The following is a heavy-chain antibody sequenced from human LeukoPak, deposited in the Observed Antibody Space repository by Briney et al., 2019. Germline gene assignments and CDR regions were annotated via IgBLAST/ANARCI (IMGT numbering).Heavy chain of an antibody. J-gene: IGHJ6*03. V-gene: IGHV3-20*04. CDR1: GFTFDDYG. CDR2: INWNGGST. Sequence: GGSLRLSCAASGFTFDDYGMSWVRQAPGKGLEWVSGINWNGGSTGYADSVKGRFTISRDNAKNSLYLQMHSLKTEDTAVYYCTRGSLLFSYYYYMDVWGKGTTVTISS. CDR3: TRGSLLFSYYYYMDV. D-gene: IGHD2-21*02.